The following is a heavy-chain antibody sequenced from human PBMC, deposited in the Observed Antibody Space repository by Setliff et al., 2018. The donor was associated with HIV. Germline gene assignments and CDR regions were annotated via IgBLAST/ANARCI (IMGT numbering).Heavy chain of an antibody. J-gene: IGHJ4*02. CDR2: IYYSGST. CDR3: ATYSASWPDY. Sequence: PSETLSLTCTVSGASISSGSYYWAWIRQPPGKGLEWIGTIYYSGSTYYNPSLKSRVTISVDTSKNQFSLKLSSVTAADTAVYYCATYSASWPDYWGQGTLVTVSS. CDR1: GASISSGSYY. D-gene: IGHD6-13*01. V-gene: IGHV4-39*01.